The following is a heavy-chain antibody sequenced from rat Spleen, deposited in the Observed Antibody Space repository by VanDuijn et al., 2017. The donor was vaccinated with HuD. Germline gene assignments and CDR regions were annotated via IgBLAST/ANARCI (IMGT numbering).Heavy chain of an antibody. CDR1: GFIFSNYY. CDR3: ARPSTETYCFDY. CDR2: ISYEGSST. J-gene: IGHJ2*01. Sequence: EVQLVESGGGLVQPGRSLKLSCAASGFIFSNYYMAWVRQAPTKGLEWVASISYEGSSTYYGDSVKGRFTISRDNAKNTLYLQMNSLRSEDTATYYCARPSTETYCFDYWGQGVMVTVSS. D-gene: IGHD1-11*01. V-gene: IGHV5-22*01.